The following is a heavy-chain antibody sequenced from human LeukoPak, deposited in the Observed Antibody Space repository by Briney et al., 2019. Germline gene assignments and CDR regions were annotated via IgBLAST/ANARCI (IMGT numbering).Heavy chain of an antibody. CDR2: VYYTGST. D-gene: IGHD6-6*01. V-gene: IGHV4-59*08. CDR1: GGTVSSYY. J-gene: IGHJ4*02. Sequence: SETLSLTCSVSGGTVSSYYWSWIRQPPGKGLEWIGYVYYTGSTNYNPSLKSRVTMFEDKYKNQFSLRLSSVTVADTAVYYCARHFAYSSSSYFDYWGQGSLVTVSS. CDR3: ARHFAYSSSSYFDY.